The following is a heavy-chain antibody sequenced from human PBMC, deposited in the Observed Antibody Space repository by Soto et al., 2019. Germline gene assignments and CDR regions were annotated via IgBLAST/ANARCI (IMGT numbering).Heavy chain of an antibody. Sequence: QVQLVQSGAEVKKPGASMKVSCKASGYTFTGYYMHWVRQAPGQGLEWMGWVNPNSGGTNYAQKFQGWVTMTRDTSISTAYMELSRLKSDDTAVYYCARGQVGATYCAFDIWGQGTVVTVSS. D-gene: IGHD1-26*01. J-gene: IGHJ3*02. CDR2: VNPNSGGT. V-gene: IGHV1-2*04. CDR1: GYTFTGYY. CDR3: ARGQVGATYCAFDI.